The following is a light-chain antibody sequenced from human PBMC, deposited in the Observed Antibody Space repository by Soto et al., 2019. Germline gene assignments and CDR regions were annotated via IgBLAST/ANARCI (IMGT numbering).Light chain of an antibody. Sequence: QSVLTQPASVSGSPGQSITISYTGTSSDVGSYNLVSWYQQHPGKAPKLMIYEGSKRPSGVSNRFSGSKSGNTASLTISGLQAEDEADYYCCSYAGSSTYVFGTGTKVTVL. V-gene: IGLV2-23*01. CDR1: SSDVGSYNL. CDR3: CSYAGSSTYV. CDR2: EGS. J-gene: IGLJ1*01.